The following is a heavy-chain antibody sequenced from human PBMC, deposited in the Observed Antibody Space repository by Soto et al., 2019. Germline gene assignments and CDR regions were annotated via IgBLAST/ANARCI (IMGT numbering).Heavy chain of an antibody. CDR2: ITSAATDI. J-gene: IGHJ6*02. Sequence: SLRLSCAGSGFVFSNYDMAWVRQAPGKGLEWIAYITSAATDIYYADSVKGRFTISRGNSKNTLYLQMNSLRAEDTAVYYCAKPPVPAATSLYYYYGMDVWGQGTTVTVSS. D-gene: IGHD2-2*01. CDR3: AKPPVPAATSLYYYYGMDV. CDR1: GFVFSNYD. V-gene: IGHV3-48*03.